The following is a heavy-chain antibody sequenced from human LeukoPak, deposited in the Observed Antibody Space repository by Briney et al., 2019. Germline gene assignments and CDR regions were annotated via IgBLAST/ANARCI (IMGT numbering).Heavy chain of an antibody. V-gene: IGHV1-18*01. CDR3: ASLAYDAFGI. Sequence: ASVKVSCKASVYTFTSYGIGWVRQAPGQGLEWMGWITTYNGNTNYAQKFQGRVTLTTDTSTSTVYMELRSLRSDDTALYYCASLAYDAFGIWGQGTMVTVSS. J-gene: IGHJ3*02. CDR2: ITTYNGNT. CDR1: VYTFTSYG.